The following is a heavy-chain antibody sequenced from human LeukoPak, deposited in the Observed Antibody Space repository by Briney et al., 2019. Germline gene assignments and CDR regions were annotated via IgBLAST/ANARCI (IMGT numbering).Heavy chain of an antibody. J-gene: IGHJ4*02. CDR2: IKQDGSDK. CDR3: ATESSGWSRYFDY. Sequence: GGSLRLSCAASGFMFSTYWMSWVRQAPGKGLEWVANIKQDGSDKYYVGSVKGRFTISRDNAKNSLYLQMNSLRAEDTAVYYCATESSGWSRYFDYWGQGTLVTVSS. V-gene: IGHV3-7*03. D-gene: IGHD6-19*01. CDR1: GFMFSTYW.